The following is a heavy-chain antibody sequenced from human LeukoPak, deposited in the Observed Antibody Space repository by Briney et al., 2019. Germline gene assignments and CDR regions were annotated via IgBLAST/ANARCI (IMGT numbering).Heavy chain of an antibody. V-gene: IGHV4-61*02. J-gene: IGHJ4*02. CDR2: IYTSGST. CDR1: GGSISSGSYY. CDR3: ARESSVGAKTGLDY. Sequence: SETLSLTCTVSGGSISSGSYYWSWIRQPAGKGLEWIGRIYTSGSTNYNPSLKSRVTISVDTSKNQFSLKLSSVTAADTAVYYCARESSVGAKTGLDYWGQGTLVTVSS. D-gene: IGHD1-26*01.